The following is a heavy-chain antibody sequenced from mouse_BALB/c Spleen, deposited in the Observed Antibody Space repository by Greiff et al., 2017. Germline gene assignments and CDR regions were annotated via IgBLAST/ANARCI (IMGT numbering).Heavy chain of an antibody. D-gene: IGHD2-1*01. CDR3: AKVYYGNYYAMEY. V-gene: IGHV5-17*02. CDR1: GFTFSSFG. Sequence: EVKLEESGGGLVQPGGSRKLSCAASGFTFSSFGMHWVRQAPEKGLEWVAYISSGSSTIYYADTVKGRFTISRDNPKNTLFMQMTSLRSEDTAMYYCAKVYYGNYYAMEYWGEGTSVTVSS. J-gene: IGHJ4*01. CDR2: ISSGSSTI.